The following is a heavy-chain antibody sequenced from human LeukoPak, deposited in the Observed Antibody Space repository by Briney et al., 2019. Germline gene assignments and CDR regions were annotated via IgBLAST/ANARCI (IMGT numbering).Heavy chain of an antibody. Sequence: SETLSLTCAVSGGSISSSNWWSWVRQPPGKGLEWIGEIYHSGSTNYNPSLKSRVTISVDKSKNQFSLKLSSVTAADTAVYYCARGSIQLWLGANFDYWGQGTLVTVSS. CDR3: ARGSIQLWLGANFDY. D-gene: IGHD5-18*01. CDR2: IYHSGST. V-gene: IGHV4-4*02. J-gene: IGHJ4*02. CDR1: GGSISSSNW.